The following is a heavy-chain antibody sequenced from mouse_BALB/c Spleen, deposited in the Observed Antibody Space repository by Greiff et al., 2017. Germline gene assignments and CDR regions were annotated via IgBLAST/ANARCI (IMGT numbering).Heavy chain of an antibody. CDR1: GFTFSSYA. D-gene: IGHD2-10*02. CDR3: ARGYGNLAWFAY. J-gene: IGHJ3*01. Sequence: EVKLMESGGGLVKPGGSLKLSCAASGFTFSSYAMSWVRQSPEKRLEWVAEISSGGSYTYYPDTVTGRFTISRDNAKNTLYLEMSSLRSEDTAMYYCARGYGNLAWFAYWGQGTLVTVSA. V-gene: IGHV5-9-4*01. CDR2: ISSGGSYT.